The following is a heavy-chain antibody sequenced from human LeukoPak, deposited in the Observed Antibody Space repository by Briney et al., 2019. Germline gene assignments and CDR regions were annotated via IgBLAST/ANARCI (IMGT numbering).Heavy chain of an antibody. V-gene: IGHV3-48*03. CDR1: GFTFSSYE. Sequence: PGGSLRLSCAASGFTFSSYEMNWARQAPGKGLEWVSYISSSGSTIYYADSVKGRFTISRDNAKNSLYLQMNSLRAEDTAVYYCARVSYGDYHVDYWGQGTLVTVSS. J-gene: IGHJ4*02. D-gene: IGHD4-17*01. CDR2: ISSSGSTI. CDR3: ARVSYGDYHVDY.